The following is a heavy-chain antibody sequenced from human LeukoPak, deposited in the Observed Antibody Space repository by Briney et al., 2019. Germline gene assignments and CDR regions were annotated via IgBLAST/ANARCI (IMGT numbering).Heavy chain of an antibody. CDR2: ISPSGGST. CDR1: GYTFTSNY. D-gene: IGHD3-10*01. Sequence: GASVKVSCKAFGYTFTSNYMHWVRQAPGQGPEWMGVISPSGGSTTYAQKFQGRVTLTRDMSTSTDYLELSSLRSEDTAVYYCATATMVRDVHFDYWGQGTLVTVSS. CDR3: ATATMVRDVHFDY. J-gene: IGHJ4*02. V-gene: IGHV1-46*01.